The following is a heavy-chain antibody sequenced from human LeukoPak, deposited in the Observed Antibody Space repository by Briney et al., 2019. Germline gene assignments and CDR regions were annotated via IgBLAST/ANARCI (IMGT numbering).Heavy chain of an antibody. CDR1: GFTFSRYN. CDR2: ISPSTSDI. D-gene: IGHD3-10*01. J-gene: IGHJ4*02. CDR3: ARGVLTMLRGVTPPDD. Sequence: GGSLRLSCTASGFTFSRYNMNWVRQAPGKGLEWVSSISPSTSDIHYADSVKGRFTISRDNAKISLYMQMNSLRPEDTAVYYCARGVLTMLRGVTPPDDWGQGTLVTVSS. V-gene: IGHV3-21*01.